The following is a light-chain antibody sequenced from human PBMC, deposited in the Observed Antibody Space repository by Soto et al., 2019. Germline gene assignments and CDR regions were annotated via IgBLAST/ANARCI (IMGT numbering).Light chain of an antibody. CDR3: QQYNVWPGWT. CDR1: QNIRSH. Sequence: EIVMTQSPATLSVSPGDSATLSCRASQNIRSHLAWYQLRPGQAPRLLIYASSTRATGIPARFSGSGSGTEFTLTISSLQSEDFALYFCQQYNVWPGWTFGQGTKVGVK. V-gene: IGKV3-15*01. J-gene: IGKJ1*01. CDR2: ASS.